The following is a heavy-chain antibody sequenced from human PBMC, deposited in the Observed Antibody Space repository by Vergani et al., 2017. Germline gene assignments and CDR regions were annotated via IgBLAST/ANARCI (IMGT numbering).Heavy chain of an antibody. V-gene: IGHV1-69*01. J-gene: IGHJ6*03. D-gene: IGHD2-2*01. CDR2: IIPIFGTA. Sequence: QVQLVQSGAEVKKPGSSVKVSCKASGGTFSSYAISWVRQAPGQGLEWMGGIIPIFGTANYAQKFQGRVTITADESTSTAYMELSGLRSEDTAVYYCAGGGGDIVVVPAAAPNYYYYYMDVWGKGTTVTVSS. CDR1: GGTFSSYA. CDR3: AGGGGDIVVVPAAAPNYYYYYMDV.